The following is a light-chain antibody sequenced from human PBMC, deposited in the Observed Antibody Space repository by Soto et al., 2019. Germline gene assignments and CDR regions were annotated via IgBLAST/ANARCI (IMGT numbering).Light chain of an antibody. Sequence: DTQMTQSPSSLSASVGDRVTITCRASQDIRNFLAWYQQKPGKVPKLLIYSASTLQSGVPSRFSGSRSGTDFTLTISSLQPEDVAIYYCQKYNSAPLTVGGGTKVEIK. J-gene: IGKJ4*01. CDR2: SAS. CDR3: QKYNSAPLT. V-gene: IGKV1-27*01. CDR1: QDIRNF.